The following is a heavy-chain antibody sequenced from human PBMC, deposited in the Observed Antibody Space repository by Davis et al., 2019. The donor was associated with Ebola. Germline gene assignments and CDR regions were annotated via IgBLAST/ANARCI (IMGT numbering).Heavy chain of an antibody. D-gene: IGHD4-17*01. Sequence: ASVKVSCKASGYTFTSYGISWVRQAPGQGLEWMGWINPNSGGTNYAQKFQGWVTMTRDTSISTAYMELSRLRSDDTAVYYCARVGTTVTTFDYWGQGTLVTVSS. J-gene: IGHJ4*02. CDR2: INPNSGGT. V-gene: IGHV1-2*04. CDR3: ARVGTTVTTFDY. CDR1: GYTFTSYG.